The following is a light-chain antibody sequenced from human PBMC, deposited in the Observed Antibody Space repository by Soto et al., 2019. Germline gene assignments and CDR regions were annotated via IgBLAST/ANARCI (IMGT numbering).Light chain of an antibody. V-gene: IGKV1-5*01. CDR3: QQYNSYQWT. CDR1: QSISTW. CDR2: EAS. Sequence: QMTQSPSTLSASVGVSVTITGLASQSISTWLAWYQQKPGKAPKVLIYEASKLESGVPSRFSGSGSGTEFTLTISTLQPDDVATYYCQQYNSYQWTFGQGTKVDIK. J-gene: IGKJ1*01.